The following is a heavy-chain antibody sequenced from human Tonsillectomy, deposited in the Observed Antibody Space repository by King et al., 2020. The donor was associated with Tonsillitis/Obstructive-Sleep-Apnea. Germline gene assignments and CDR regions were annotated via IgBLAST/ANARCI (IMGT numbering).Heavy chain of an antibody. CDR3: ANGALATTGKRLCSTSCYTWELLPNFDY. Sequence: VQLVESGGGLVQPGGSLRLSCAASGFTFSSYAMSWVRQAPGKGLEWVSAISGSGGSTYYADSVKGRFTISRDNSKNTLYLQMNSLRAEDTAVYYCANGALATTGKRLCSTSCYTWELLPNFDYWGQGTLVTVSS. CDR1: GFTFSSYA. CDR2: ISGSGGST. J-gene: IGHJ4*02. V-gene: IGHV3-23*04. D-gene: IGHD2-2*02.